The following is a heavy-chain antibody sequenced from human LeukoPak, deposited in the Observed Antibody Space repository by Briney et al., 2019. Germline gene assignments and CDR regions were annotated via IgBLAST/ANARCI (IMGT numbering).Heavy chain of an antibody. Sequence: PGGSLRLSCAASGFSFSNYLMHWVRQAPGKGLEWVALISYDGTNKYYADSVKGRVTISRDNSKNTLYLQMNSLRVDDTATYFCAKKRGWGPGYDSSGYGSWGQGTLVTVSS. CDR1: GFSFSNYL. CDR3: AKKRGWGPGYDSSGYGS. D-gene: IGHD3-22*01. V-gene: IGHV3-30-3*02. CDR2: ISYDGTNK. J-gene: IGHJ5*02.